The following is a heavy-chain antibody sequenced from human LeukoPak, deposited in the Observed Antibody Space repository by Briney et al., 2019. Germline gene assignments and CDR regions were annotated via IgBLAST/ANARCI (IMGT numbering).Heavy chain of an antibody. V-gene: IGHV3-7*04. J-gene: IGHJ4*02. D-gene: IGHD6-13*01. CDR1: KFTFSGYW. CDR3: ARGGQQLADY. Sequence: GGSLRLSRAASKFTFSGYWMRWRRQAPGQGVEWVANIKQDGSEKYYVDSVKGRFTVSRDNAKNSLYLQMNSLRAEDTAVYYCARGGQQLADYWGQGTLVTVSS. CDR2: IKQDGSEK.